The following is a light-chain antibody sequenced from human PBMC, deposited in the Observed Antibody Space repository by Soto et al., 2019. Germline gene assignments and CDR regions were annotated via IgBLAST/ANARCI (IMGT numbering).Light chain of an antibody. CDR2: LEGSGSY. CDR1: SGHSTYI. CDR3: APWDTNVVV. J-gene: IGLJ2*01. Sequence: QPVLTQSSSASASLGSSVKLTCTLSSGHSTYIIAWHQQQPGKAPRYLMKLEGSGSYNKGSGIPDRFSGSSSGADRYLTISTLQVEDEADYYCAPWDTNVVVFGGGTKVTVL. V-gene: IGLV4-60*02.